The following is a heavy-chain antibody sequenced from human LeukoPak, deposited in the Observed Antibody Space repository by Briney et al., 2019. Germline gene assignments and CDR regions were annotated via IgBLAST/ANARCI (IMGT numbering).Heavy chain of an antibody. Sequence: SVKVSCKASGGTFSSYAISWVRQAPGQGLEWMERIIPIFGTANYAQKFQGRVTITTDESTSTAYMELSSLRSEDTAVYYCARDMVAAALDYWGQGTLVTVSS. CDR2: IIPIFGTA. CDR3: ARDMVAAALDY. V-gene: IGHV1-69*05. CDR1: GGTFSSYA. J-gene: IGHJ4*02. D-gene: IGHD6-13*01.